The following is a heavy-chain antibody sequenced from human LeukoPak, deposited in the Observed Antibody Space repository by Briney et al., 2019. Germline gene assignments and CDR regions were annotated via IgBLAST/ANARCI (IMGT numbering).Heavy chain of an antibody. V-gene: IGHV4-39*01. Sequence: PSETLSLTCTVSGGSISSSSYYWGWIRQPPGKGLEWIGSIYYSGSTYYNPSLKSRVTISVDTSKNQFSLKLSSVTAADTAVYYCARGLMDIVVVPAASSSQYYYYGIDVWGQGTTVTVSS. J-gene: IGHJ6*02. CDR1: GGSISSSSYY. CDR3: ARGLMDIVVVPAASSSQYYYYGIDV. CDR2: IYYSGST. D-gene: IGHD2-2*03.